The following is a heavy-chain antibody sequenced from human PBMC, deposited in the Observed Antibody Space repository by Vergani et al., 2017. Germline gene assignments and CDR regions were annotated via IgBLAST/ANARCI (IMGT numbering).Heavy chain of an antibody. CDR2: IYYSGST. J-gene: IGHJ6*03. D-gene: IGHD6-19*01. CDR3: AGSSGWYYYYYYMDV. CDR1: GGSVSSGSYY. V-gene: IGHV4-61*10. Sequence: QVQLQESGPGLVKPSETLSLTCTVSGGSVSSGSYYWSWIRQPAGKGLEWIGYIYYSGSTNYNPSLKSRVTISVDTSKNQFSLKLSSVTAADTAVYYCAGSSGWYYYYYYMDVWGKGTTVTVSS.